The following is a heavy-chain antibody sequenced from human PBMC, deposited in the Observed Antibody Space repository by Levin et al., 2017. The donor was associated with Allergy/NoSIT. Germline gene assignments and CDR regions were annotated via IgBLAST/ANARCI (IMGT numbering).Heavy chain of an antibody. CDR2: ISGSGGST. CDR3: AGRFIAVAGMPFY. V-gene: IGHV3-23*01. Sequence: GESLKISCAASGFTFSSYAMSWVRQAPGKGLEWVSAISGSGGSTYYADSVKGRFTISRDNSKNTLYLQMNSLRAEDTAVYYCAGRFIAVAGMPFYWGQGTLVTVSS. J-gene: IGHJ4*02. D-gene: IGHD6-19*01. CDR1: GFTFSSYA.